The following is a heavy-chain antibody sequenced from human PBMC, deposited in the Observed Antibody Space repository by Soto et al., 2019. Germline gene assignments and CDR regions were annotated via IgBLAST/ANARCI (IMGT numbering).Heavy chain of an antibody. V-gene: IGHV5-51*01. D-gene: IGHD2-8*01. CDR2: IYPGDPDT. CDR3: ARQGSNGAYYYYGMDV. Sequence: GESLKISCKGSGYRFSSYWIAWVRQMPGKGLEWMGIIYPGDPDTRYSPSFQGQVTFSVDKSNNTAYLQWSSLKASGTAMYYCARQGSNGAYYYYGMDVWGQGTAVTV. J-gene: IGHJ6*02. CDR1: GYRFSSYW.